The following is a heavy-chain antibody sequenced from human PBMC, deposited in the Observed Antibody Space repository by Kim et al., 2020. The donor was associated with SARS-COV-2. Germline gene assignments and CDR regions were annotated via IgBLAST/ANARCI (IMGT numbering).Heavy chain of an antibody. CDR3: TTRYNLDSSGYYY. Sequence: GGSLRLSCAASGFTFRSYAMTWVRQAPGKGLEWVSTISENGLSGNYAESVKGRFTISRDNSRNTLFLEMNSLRAEDTAVYYCTTRYNLDSSGYYYWGQGTLVTVSS. J-gene: IGHJ4*02. D-gene: IGHD3-22*01. V-gene: IGHV3-23*01. CDR1: GFTFRSYA. CDR2: ISENGLSG.